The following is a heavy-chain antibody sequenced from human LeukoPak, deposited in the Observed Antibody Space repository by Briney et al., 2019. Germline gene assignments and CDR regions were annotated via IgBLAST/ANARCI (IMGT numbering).Heavy chain of an antibody. CDR1: GDSVSNNSVA. J-gene: IGHJ4*02. CDR3: ARDHGDHYQNFFDY. CDR2: TFYRSQWYN. V-gene: IGHV6-1*01. Sequence: SQTLSLTCAISGDSVSNNSVAWNWIRQSPSRGLEWLGRTFYRSQWYNHYALSVRSRISINPDTSKNQFSLHLNSVTPEDTAVYYCARDHGDHYQNFFDYWGQGTLVTVSS. D-gene: IGHD1-26*01.